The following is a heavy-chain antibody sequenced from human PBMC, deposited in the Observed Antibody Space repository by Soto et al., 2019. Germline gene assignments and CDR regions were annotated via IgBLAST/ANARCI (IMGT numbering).Heavy chain of an antibody. CDR1: GYTFTSYY. D-gene: IGHD3-10*01. Sequence: RASVKVSCKASGYTFTSYYMHWVRQAPGQGLEWMGIINPSGGSTSYAQKFQGRVTMTRDTSTSTVYMELSSLRSEDTAVYYCATPAREQGVIPYPNYYYGMDVWGQGTTVTVSS. J-gene: IGHJ6*02. CDR3: ATPAREQGVIPYPNYYYGMDV. CDR2: INPSGGST. V-gene: IGHV1-46*01.